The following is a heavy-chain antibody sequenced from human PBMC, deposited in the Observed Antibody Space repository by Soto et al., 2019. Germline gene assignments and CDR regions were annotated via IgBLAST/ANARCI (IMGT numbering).Heavy chain of an antibody. V-gene: IGHV4-59*01. CDR2: IYYSGST. CDR3: ARADLGIAAALLFDY. D-gene: IGHD6-13*01. CDR1: GGSISSYY. Sequence: SETLSLTCTVSGGSISSYYWSWIRQPPGKGLEWIGYIYYSGSTNYNPSLKSRVTISVDTSKNQFSLKLSSVTAADTAVYYCARADLGIAAALLFDYWGQGTLVTVSS. J-gene: IGHJ4*02.